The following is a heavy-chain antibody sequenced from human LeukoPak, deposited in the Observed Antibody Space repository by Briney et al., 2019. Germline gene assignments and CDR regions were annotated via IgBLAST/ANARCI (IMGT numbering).Heavy chain of an antibody. V-gene: IGHV4-38-2*02. CDR2: IYHSGST. CDR3: ARVDYGVCDY. J-gene: IGHJ4*02. Sequence: PSETLSLTCTVSGYSISSDYYWGWIRQPPGKGLEWIGSIYHSGSTNYNPSLKSRVTISVDTSKNQFSLKLSSVTAADTAVYYCARVDYGVCDYWGQGTLVTVSS. CDR1: GYSISSDYY. D-gene: IGHD4-17*01.